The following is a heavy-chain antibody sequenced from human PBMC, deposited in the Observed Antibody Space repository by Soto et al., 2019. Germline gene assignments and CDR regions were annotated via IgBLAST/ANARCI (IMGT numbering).Heavy chain of an antibody. CDR1: GFTFTNYA. Sequence: EVQLLESGGGLVHPGGSLRLSCAASGFTFTNYAMSWVRQAPGKGLEWVSVTSGSGGSTYYADSVKGRFTISRDNSKNTLYLQMNSLRAEDTAVYYCARDLVVAATHYYGMDVWGQGTTVTVSS. V-gene: IGHV3-23*01. CDR2: TSGSGGST. J-gene: IGHJ6*02. CDR3: ARDLVVAATHYYGMDV. D-gene: IGHD2-15*01.